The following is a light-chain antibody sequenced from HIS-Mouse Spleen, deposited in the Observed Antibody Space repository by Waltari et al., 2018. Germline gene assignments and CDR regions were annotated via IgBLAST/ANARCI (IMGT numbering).Light chain of an antibody. CDR1: QSVSSSY. CDR2: GAS. Sequence: EIVLTQSPGTLSLSPGERATLSCRASQSVSSSYLAWYQQKPGQAPRLLIYGASSRATGIPDRFSGSGSGTDFTLTISRLEPEDFAVNYCQQYVSSPPWPFGQGTKVEIK. CDR3: QQYVSSPPWP. J-gene: IGKJ1*01. V-gene: IGKV3-20*01.